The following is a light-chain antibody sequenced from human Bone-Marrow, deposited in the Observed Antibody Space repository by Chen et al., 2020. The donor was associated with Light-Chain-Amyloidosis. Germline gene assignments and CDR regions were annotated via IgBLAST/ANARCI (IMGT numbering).Light chain of an antibody. J-gene: IGLJ3*02. V-gene: IGLV1-47*01. CDR3: AAWDNSRSGHWV. CDR2: RSY. CDR1: SSNLGSNY. Sequence: QSVLTQPPSASGTPGQRVTTSCSGSSSNLGSNYVYWYQQRPGTAPKVLIYRSYQRPSGCPDRFAGSKSGTSASLGISGLRSEDEADYYCAAWDNSRSGHWVFGGGTKLTVL.